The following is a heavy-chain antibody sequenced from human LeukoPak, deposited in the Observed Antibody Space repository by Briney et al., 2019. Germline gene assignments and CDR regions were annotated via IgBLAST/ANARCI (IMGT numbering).Heavy chain of an antibody. CDR3: ARAGTYYDFWSGWVFDY. D-gene: IGHD3-3*01. J-gene: IGHJ4*02. V-gene: IGHV1-69*13. CDR1: GYTFTSYY. Sequence: GASVKVSCKASGYTFTSYYMHWVRQAPGQGLEWMGGIIPIFGTANYAQKFQGRVTITADESTSTAYMELSSLRSEDTAVYYCARAGTYYDFWSGWVFDYWGQGTLVTVSS. CDR2: IIPIFGTA.